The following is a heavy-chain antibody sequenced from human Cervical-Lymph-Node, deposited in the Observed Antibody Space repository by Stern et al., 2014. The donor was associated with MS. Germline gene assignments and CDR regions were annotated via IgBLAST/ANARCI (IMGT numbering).Heavy chain of an antibody. D-gene: IGHD3-22*01. CDR2: IYHTGST. J-gene: IGHJ4*02. CDR3: ARDSGYPDF. CDR1: GDSIVTSSHY. Sequence: VQLLESGPGLVKPSQSLSLTCTVSGDSIVTSSHYWSWIRQHPGKGLEWIGYIYHTGSTNYNPSLKSRFTLSIDTSKNQFSLNLSSVTGADTAVYYCARDSGYPDFWGQGTLVTVSS. V-gene: IGHV4-31*03.